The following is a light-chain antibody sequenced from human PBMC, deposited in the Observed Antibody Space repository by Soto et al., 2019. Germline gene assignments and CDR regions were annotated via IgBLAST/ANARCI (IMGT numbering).Light chain of an antibody. J-gene: IGKJ2*01. V-gene: IGKV1-5*03. CDR2: KAS. Sequence: DIQMTQSPSTLSASVGDRVTITCRDSQSISNWLAWYQQKPGKAPKLLIYKASSLESGVQSMFSGSGSGTLFTLTISSLQPDDFATYYCQQYNSCPYTFGQGTRLEIK. CDR3: QQYNSCPYT. CDR1: QSISNW.